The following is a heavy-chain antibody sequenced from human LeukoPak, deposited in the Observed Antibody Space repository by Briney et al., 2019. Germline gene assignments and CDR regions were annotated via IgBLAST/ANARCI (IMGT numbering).Heavy chain of an antibody. CDR2: IIPIFGTA. V-gene: IGHV1-69*13. CDR3: AREVVHSYYYYYYMDV. J-gene: IGHJ6*03. CDR1: GGTFSSYA. D-gene: IGHD2-15*01. Sequence: SVKVSCKASGGTFSSYAISWVRQAPGQGLEWMGGIIPIFGTANYAQKFQGRVTITADESTSTAYMELSSLRSEDTAVYYCAREVVHSYYYYYYMDVWGKGTTVTVSS.